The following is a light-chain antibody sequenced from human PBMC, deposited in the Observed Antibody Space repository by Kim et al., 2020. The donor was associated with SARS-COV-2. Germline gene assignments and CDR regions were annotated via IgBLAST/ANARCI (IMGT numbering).Light chain of an antibody. CDR3: NSYTMSSTPL. CDR1: SSDIETYNY. Sequence: SITIHRTGTSSDIETYNYVYWYQQYPGKAPKLMIYDVSVRPSGVSNRFSGSKSGNTASLTISGLQAEDEADYYCNSYTMSSTPLFGGGTQLTVL. CDR2: DVS. V-gene: IGLV2-14*03. J-gene: IGLJ2*01.